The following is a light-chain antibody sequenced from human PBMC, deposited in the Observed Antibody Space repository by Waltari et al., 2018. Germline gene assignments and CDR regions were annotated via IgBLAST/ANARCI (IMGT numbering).Light chain of an antibody. J-gene: IGLJ3*02. CDR2: GNN. Sequence: QSVLTQPPSVSGAPGQRVTIPCTGSSSNIGAGYDVHWYQHLPGTAPTFLIYGNNTRPSGVPDRFSGSKSETSASLAITGLQADAEADYYCQSYDNSMSAWVFGGGTKLTVL. V-gene: IGLV1-40*01. CDR3: QSYDNSMSAWV. CDR1: SSNIGAGYD.